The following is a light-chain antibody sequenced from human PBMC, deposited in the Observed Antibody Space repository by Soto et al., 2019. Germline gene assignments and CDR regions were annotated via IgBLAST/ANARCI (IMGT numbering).Light chain of an antibody. Sequence: QSALTQPASVSGSPGQSITISCTGTSSDVGGYNYVSWYQHHPGKAPKLMLYEVSKRPSGVSNRFSGSKSGDTASLIISGLQAEDEADYYCSSYTSSGTLVFGGGTKLNVL. J-gene: IGLJ7*01. CDR1: SSDVGGYNY. CDR3: SSYTSSGTLV. V-gene: IGLV2-14*01. CDR2: EVS.